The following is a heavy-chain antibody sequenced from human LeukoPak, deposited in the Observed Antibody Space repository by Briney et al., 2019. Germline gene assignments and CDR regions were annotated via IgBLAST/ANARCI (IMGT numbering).Heavy chain of an antibody. CDR3: ARDHCSSTSCYTGILDY. CDR1: GFTFSSYA. J-gene: IGHJ4*02. CDR2: ISYDGSNK. V-gene: IGHV3-30-3*01. Sequence: GGSLRLSRAASGFTFSSYAMHWVRQAPGKGLEWVAVISYDGSNKYYADSVKGRFTISRDNSKNTLYLQMNSLRAEDTAVYYCARDHCSSTSCYTGILDYWGQGTLVTVSS. D-gene: IGHD2-2*02.